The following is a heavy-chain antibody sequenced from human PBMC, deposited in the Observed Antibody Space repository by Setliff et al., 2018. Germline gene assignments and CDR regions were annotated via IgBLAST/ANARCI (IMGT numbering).Heavy chain of an antibody. CDR2: TSA. D-gene: IGHD6-19*01. J-gene: IGHJ5*02. CDR1: GYTFTNYG. V-gene: IGHV1-18*01. CDR3: ARGGPVAVATLYNWFDP. Sequence: ASVKVSCKTSGYTFTNYGINWVRQAPGQGLEWMGWTSAYAQKFQGRVTMTTDTPTSTAYMELSRLRSDDTAVYYCARGGPVAVATLYNWFDPWGQGTLVTVSS.